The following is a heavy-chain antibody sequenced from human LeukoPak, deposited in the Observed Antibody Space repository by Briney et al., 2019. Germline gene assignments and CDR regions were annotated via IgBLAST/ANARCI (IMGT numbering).Heavy chain of an antibody. V-gene: IGHV3-23*01. J-gene: IGHJ4*02. CDR1: GFTFSSYA. Sequence: GGSLRLSCAASGFTFSSYAMSWVRQAPGKGLEWVSAISGSGGSTYYADSVKGRFAISRDNSKNTLYLQMNSLRAEDTAVYYCAKGGRPRASLDYFDYWGQGTLVTVSS. CDR2: ISGSGGST. CDR3: AKGGRPRASLDYFDY.